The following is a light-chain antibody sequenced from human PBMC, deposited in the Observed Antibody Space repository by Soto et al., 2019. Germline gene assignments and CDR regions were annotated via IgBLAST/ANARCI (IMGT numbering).Light chain of an antibody. Sequence: QSVLTQPPSASGSPGQSVTISCTGTSSDVGGYNYVSWYQHHPGKAPKLIIYEVYKRPSGVPDRFSGSKSGNTAALTVSGLQAEDVADYYCSSYVGTNSYVFGTGTKVTVL. J-gene: IGLJ1*01. CDR1: SSDVGGYNY. CDR2: EVY. CDR3: SSYVGTNSYV. V-gene: IGLV2-8*01.